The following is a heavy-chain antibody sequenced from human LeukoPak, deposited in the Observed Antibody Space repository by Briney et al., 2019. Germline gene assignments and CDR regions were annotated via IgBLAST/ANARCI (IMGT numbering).Heavy chain of an antibody. Sequence: SETLSLTCSVSGGFINSHYWSWVRQPPGRGLEWIGYISNSGSTDYNPSLKPRVTISLNTSMTQFSLKLSSVTAAETAVYYCARDALEGFFSYFYMDVWGKGTSVTVSS. CDR1: GGFINSHY. CDR2: ISNSGST. V-gene: IGHV4-59*11. D-gene: IGHD1-1*01. CDR3: ARDALEGFFSYFYMDV. J-gene: IGHJ6*03.